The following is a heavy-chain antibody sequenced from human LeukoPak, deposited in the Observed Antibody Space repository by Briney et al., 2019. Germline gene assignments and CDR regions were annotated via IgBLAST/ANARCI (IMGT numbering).Heavy chain of an antibody. Sequence: SETLSLTCTVSGGSISSSSYYWGWIRQPPGKGLEWIGSIYYSGSTYYNPSLKSRVTISLDTSKNHFSQKLASVTAADTAVYYCARTGSSIAARPPDYWGQGTLVTVSS. D-gene: IGHD6-6*01. CDR1: GGSISSSSYY. CDR3: ARTGSSIAARPPDY. J-gene: IGHJ4*02. V-gene: IGHV4-39*07. CDR2: IYYSGST.